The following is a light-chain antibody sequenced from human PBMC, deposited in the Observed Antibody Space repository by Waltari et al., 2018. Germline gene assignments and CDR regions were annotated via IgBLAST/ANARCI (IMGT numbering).Light chain of an antibody. J-gene: IGKJ1*01. Sequence: DIQMTQSPSTLSASVGDRVTITCRASPSISSWLAWYQQKPGKVPKFLIYKASTLESGVPARFSGSGSGTEFTLTISGLQTDDFATYYCQQYYGYPRTFGQGTKVEFK. CDR3: QQYYGYPRT. V-gene: IGKV1-5*03. CDR2: KAS. CDR1: PSISSW.